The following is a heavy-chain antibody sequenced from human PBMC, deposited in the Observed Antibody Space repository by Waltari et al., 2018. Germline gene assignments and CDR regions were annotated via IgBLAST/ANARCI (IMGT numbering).Heavy chain of an antibody. CDR2: INPNSGGT. Sequence: HWVRQAPGQGLEWMGRINPNSGGTNYAQKFQGRVTMTRDTSISTAYMELSRLRSDDTAVYYCAYLWGGYGMDVWGQGTTVTVSS. V-gene: IGHV1-2*06. J-gene: IGHJ6*02. CDR3: AYLWGGYGMDV. D-gene: IGHD3-3*01.